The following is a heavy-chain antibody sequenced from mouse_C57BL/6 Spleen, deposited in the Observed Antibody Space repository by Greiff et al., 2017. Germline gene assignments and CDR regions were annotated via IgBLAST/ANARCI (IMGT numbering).Heavy chain of an antibody. Sequence: EVKVVESGGGLVKPGGSLKLSCAASGFTFSDYGMHWVRQAPEKGLEWVAYISSGSSTIYYADTVKGRFTISRDNAKNTLFLQMTSLRSEDTAMYYCARTIVRGYFDVWGTGTTVTVSS. CDR3: ARTIVRGYFDV. V-gene: IGHV5-17*01. CDR2: ISSGSSTI. J-gene: IGHJ1*03. CDR1: GFTFSDYG. D-gene: IGHD2-5*01.